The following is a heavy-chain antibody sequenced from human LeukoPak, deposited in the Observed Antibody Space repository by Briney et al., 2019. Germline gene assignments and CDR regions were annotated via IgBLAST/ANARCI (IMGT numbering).Heavy chain of an antibody. CDR3: ARDHGPKYQLLGIYYYYYYMDV. Sequence: GSLRLSCAASGFTFSSYSMNWVRQAPGKGLEWVSSISSSSSYIYYADSVKGRFTISRDNAKNSLYLQMNSLRAEDTAVYYCARDHGPKYQLLGIYYYYYYMDVWGKGTTVTISS. D-gene: IGHD2-2*01. CDR1: GFTFSSYS. CDR2: ISSSSSYI. J-gene: IGHJ6*03. V-gene: IGHV3-21*01.